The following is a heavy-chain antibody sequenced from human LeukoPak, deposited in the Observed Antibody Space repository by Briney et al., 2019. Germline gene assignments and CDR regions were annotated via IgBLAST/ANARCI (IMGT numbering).Heavy chain of an antibody. CDR3: ARERGNYGERKNYYYYMDV. CDR1: GGSISSGTYY. CDR2: LYASGNT. V-gene: IGHV4-61*02. Sequence: PSETLSLTCTVSGGSISSGTYYWSWIRQPAGKGLECIGRLYASGNTYYNPSIKGRVTISIDTSKNQFSLKLSSVTAADTAVYYCARERGNYGERKNYYYYMDVWGKGTTVTVSS. D-gene: IGHD4-17*01. J-gene: IGHJ6*03.